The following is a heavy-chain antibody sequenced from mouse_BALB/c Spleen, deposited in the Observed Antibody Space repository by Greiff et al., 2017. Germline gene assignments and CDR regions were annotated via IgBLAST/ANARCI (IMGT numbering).Heavy chain of an antibody. CDR1: GFSLTSYG. D-gene: IGHD2-3*01. CDR3: AIYDYYAMDY. Sequence: VKVVESGPGLVAPSQSLSITCTVSGFSLTSYGVHWVRQPPGKGLEWLGVIWAGGSTNYNSALMSRLSISKDNSKSQVFLKMNSLQTDDTAMYYCAIYDYYAMDYWGQGTSVTVSS. J-gene: IGHJ4*01. CDR2: IWAGGST. V-gene: IGHV2-9*02.